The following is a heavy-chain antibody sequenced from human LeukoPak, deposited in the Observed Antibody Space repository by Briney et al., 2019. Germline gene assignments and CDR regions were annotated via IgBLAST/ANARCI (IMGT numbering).Heavy chain of an antibody. Sequence: SETLSLTCAVYGGSFSGYYWSWIRQPPGKGLEWIGEINHSGSTNYNPSLKSRVTISVDTSNNQFSLKLSSVTAADTAVYYCARGAYYYDSSGYYSKYYYYYMDVWGKGTTVTVSS. CDR3: ARGAYYYDSSGYYSKYYYYYMDV. J-gene: IGHJ6*03. D-gene: IGHD3-22*01. CDR2: INHSGST. CDR1: GGSFSGYY. V-gene: IGHV4-34*01.